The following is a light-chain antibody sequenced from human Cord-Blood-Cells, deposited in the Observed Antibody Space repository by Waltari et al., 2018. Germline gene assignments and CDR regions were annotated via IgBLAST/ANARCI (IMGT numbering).Light chain of an antibody. CDR3: QQYYSTPIT. Sequence: DIVMTQSPDSLAVPLGARDTTNCKSRQSVLYSSNNKNYLAWYQQKPGQPPKLLIYWASTRESGVPDRFSGSGSGTDFTLTISSLQAEDVAVYYCQQYYSTPITFGQGTRLEIK. CDR2: WAS. CDR1: QSVLYSSNNKNY. V-gene: IGKV4-1*01. J-gene: IGKJ5*01.